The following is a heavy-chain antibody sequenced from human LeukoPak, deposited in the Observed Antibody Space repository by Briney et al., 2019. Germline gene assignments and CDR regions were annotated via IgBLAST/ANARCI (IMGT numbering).Heavy chain of an antibody. CDR3: ARVSEVQVEKQWHYYFDY. CDR2: IIPIFGTA. J-gene: IGHJ4*02. Sequence: SVKVSCKASGGTFSSYAISWVRQAPGQGLEWMGGIIPIFGTASYAQKFQGRVTITADESTSTAYMELSSLRSEDTAVYYCARVSEVQVEKQWHYYFDYWGQGTLVTVSS. CDR1: GGTFSSYA. V-gene: IGHV1-69*13. D-gene: IGHD6-19*01.